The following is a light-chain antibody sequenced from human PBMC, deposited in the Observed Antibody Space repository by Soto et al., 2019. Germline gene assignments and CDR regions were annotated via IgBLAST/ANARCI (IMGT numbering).Light chain of an antibody. CDR1: QGIANY. V-gene: IGKV1-27*01. J-gene: IGKJ5*01. CDR2: TAS. CDR3: QKYNSAPLT. Sequence: DIQMTQSPSSLSAYVGDRVTITCRASQGIANYLAWYQQKLGKAPKLLIYTASTLQSGVPSRFSGSGSGTDFSLTISSLQPEDVATYYCQKYNSAPLTFGQGTRLEIK.